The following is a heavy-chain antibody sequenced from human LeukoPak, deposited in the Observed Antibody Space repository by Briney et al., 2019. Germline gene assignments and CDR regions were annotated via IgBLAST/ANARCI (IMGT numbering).Heavy chain of an antibody. CDR1: GFTFSGHS. V-gene: IGHV3-48*01. CDR2: IGDSGGSR. J-gene: IGHJ4*02. CDR3: VRRDNGFDPFFDY. D-gene: IGHD5-12*01. Sequence: GGSLRLSCAASGFTFSGHSMSWVRQTPGKGLGWVSYIGDSGGSRHYAVSVKGRFTISRDNAKNLLFLQMNGLRAEDTAVYFCVRRDNGFDPFFDYWGQGVLVTVSS.